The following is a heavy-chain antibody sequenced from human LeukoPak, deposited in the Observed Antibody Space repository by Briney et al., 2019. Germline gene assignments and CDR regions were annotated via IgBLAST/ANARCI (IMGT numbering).Heavy chain of an antibody. J-gene: IGHJ4*02. CDR1: GGSFSGYY. CDR3: ARGPYSSDAGY. CDR2: INHSGST. V-gene: IGHV4-34*01. D-gene: IGHD6-25*01. Sequence: PSETLSLTCAVYGGSFSGYYWSWIRQPPGKGLEWIGEINHSGSTNYNPSLKSRVTISVDTSKNQFSLKLSSVTAADTAVYYCARGPYSSDAGYWGQGTLVTVSS.